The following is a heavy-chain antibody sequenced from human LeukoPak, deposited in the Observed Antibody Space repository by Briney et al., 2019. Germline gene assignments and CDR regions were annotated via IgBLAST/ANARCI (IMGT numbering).Heavy chain of an antibody. CDR1: GGSFSGYY. V-gene: IGHV4-34*01. CDR3: RILSLGWDY. J-gene: IGHJ4*02. D-gene: IGHD2/OR15-2a*01. Sequence: SETLSLTCAVYGGSFSGYYWSWIRQPPGKGLEWIGEINHSGSTNYNPSLKSRVTISVDTSKNQFSLKLSSVTAADTAVYYCRILSLGWDYWRQGTLVTVSS. CDR2: INHSGST.